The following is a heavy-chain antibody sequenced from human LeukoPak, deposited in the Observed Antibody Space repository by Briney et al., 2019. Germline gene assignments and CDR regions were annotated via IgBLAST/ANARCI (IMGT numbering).Heavy chain of an antibody. D-gene: IGHD2-2*01. Sequence: PSETLSLTCTVSGGSISSGDYYWSWIRQPPGKGLEWIGYIYYSGSTYYNPSLKSRFTISVDTSKNQFSLKLSSVTAADTAVYYCARKSTSWYAPFDSWGQGTLVTVSS. CDR1: GGSISSGDYY. CDR3: ARKSTSWYAPFDS. V-gene: IGHV4-30-4*08. CDR2: IYYSGST. J-gene: IGHJ4*02.